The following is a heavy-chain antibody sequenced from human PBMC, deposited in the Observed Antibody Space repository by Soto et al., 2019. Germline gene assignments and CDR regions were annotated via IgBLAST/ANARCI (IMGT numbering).Heavy chain of an antibody. J-gene: IGHJ4*02. V-gene: IGHV1-69*06. CDR3: AANYYDSSGYYYALFDY. D-gene: IGHD3-22*01. CDR2: IIPIFGTA. CDR1: GGTFSSYA. Sequence: GASVKVSCKASGGTFSSYAISWVRQAPGQGLEWMGGIIPIFGTANYAQKFQGRVTITADKSTSTAYMELSSLRSEDTAVYYCAANYYDSSGYYYALFDYWGQGTLVTVYS.